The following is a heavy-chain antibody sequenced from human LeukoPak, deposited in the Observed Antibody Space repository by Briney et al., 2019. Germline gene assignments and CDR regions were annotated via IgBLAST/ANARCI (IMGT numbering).Heavy chain of an antibody. CDR3: ATFDYFLI. CDR1: GFTVSSNY. CDR2: ISSSSTYI. V-gene: IGHV3-21*01. J-gene: IGHJ3*02. Sequence: GCSLRLSCAASGFTVSSNYMSWVRQAPGKGLEWVSSISSSSTYIYYADSVKGRFTISRDNAKSSLYLQMNSLRAEDMAVYYCATFDYFLIWGQGTIVSVSS. D-gene: IGHD2/OR15-2a*01.